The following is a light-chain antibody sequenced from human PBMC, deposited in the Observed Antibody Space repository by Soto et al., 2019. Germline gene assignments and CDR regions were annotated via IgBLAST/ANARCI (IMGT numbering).Light chain of an antibody. CDR3: QTYDKAPWT. Sequence: DIQMTQSPSSLSASVGDRVTITCRASRGIYTHLAWYQQKPGNAPKLLIYAASTLQSGVPSRFSASGSGTDVIRTISALQSEDVGTYFCQTYDKAPWTFGPGTRV. J-gene: IGKJ1*01. CDR1: RGIYTH. V-gene: IGKV1-27*01. CDR2: AAS.